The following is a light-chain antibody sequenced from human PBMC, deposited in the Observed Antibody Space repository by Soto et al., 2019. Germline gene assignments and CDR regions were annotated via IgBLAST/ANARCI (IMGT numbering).Light chain of an antibody. J-gene: IGLJ1*01. CDR1: SSDVGGYDY. CDR3: SSYSSSSTV. CDR2: EVS. V-gene: IGLV2-14*01. Sequence: QSVLTQPASVSGSPGQSITISCTGTSSDVGGYDYVSWYQLHPGKAPKLMVFEVSNRPSGVSSRFSGSKSGNTASLTISGLQAEDEADYYCSSYSSSSTVFGTGTKLTVL.